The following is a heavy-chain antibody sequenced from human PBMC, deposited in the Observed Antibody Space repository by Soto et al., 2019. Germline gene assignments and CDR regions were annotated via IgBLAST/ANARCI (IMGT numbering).Heavy chain of an antibody. CDR3: TADATAWQQMVPSDY. CDR2: IAVGSGYT. J-gene: IGHJ4*02. CDR1: GFTFTSSA. D-gene: IGHD2-8*01. V-gene: IGHV1-58*01. Sequence: ASVKVSCKASGFTFTSSAFQWVRQARGQRLEWIGWIAVGSGYTNYAQRFQDRVTLTRDMSTATTYMELSRLTSEDTAIYYCTADATAWQQMVPSDYWGQGTLVTVSS.